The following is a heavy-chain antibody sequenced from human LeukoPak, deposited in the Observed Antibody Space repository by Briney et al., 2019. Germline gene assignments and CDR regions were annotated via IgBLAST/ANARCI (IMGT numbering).Heavy chain of an antibody. Sequence: GGSLRLSCAASGFTFSSYSMNWVRQAPGKGLEWVSYISSSSSTIYYADSVKGRFTISRDNAKNSLYLQMNSLRAEDTAVYYCARDRCSSTSCYWGEDFDYWGQGTLVTVPS. CDR2: ISSSSSTI. CDR1: GFTFSSYS. D-gene: IGHD2-2*01. J-gene: IGHJ4*02. V-gene: IGHV3-48*01. CDR3: ARDRCSSTSCYWGEDFDY.